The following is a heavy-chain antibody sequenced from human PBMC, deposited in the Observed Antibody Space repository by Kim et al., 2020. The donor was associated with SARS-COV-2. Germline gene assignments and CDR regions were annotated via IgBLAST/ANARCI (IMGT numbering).Heavy chain of an antibody. V-gene: IGHV3-23*01. D-gene: IGHD2-2*03. Sequence: GGSLRLSCTTSGFTFTGYAMSWVRQAPGKGLEWVPSIDGSDGTTYYVDSVKGRFTISRDNSKNTLVLQMNSLRAYDTAVYYCMKGGWGWIWDHWGQGTRVTVSS. CDR1: GFTFTGYA. J-gene: IGHJ4*02. CDR3: MKGGWGWIWDH. CDR2: IDGSDGTT.